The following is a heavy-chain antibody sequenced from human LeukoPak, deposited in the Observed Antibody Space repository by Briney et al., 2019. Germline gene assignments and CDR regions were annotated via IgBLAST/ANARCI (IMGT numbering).Heavy chain of an antibody. D-gene: IGHD3-16*01. CDR1: GFTFDYYG. CDR3: AKEIHDRVYADC. J-gene: IGHJ4*02. Sequence: GGTLRLSCAASGFTFDYYGMDWVRQVPGKGLEWVSLISGDGGNTYYAVSVKGRFTISRDNSKDSLYLQMNSLRTKDTALYYCAKEIHDRVYADCWGPGTLVTASS. V-gene: IGHV3-43*02. CDR2: ISGDGGNT.